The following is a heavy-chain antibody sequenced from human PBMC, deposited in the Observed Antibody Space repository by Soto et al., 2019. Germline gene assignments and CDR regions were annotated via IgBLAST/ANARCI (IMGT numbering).Heavy chain of an antibody. CDR1: GCTFSSYS. Sequence: ASVKVSCKASGCTFSSYSINWVRQAPGQGLEWMGGIIPMFATPNYTPTFQGRVTITADESTNTAYMELSSLISEDTAVYYCARDFRDRYNIGAFDFWGQGTMVIVSS. CDR3: ARDFRDRYNIGAFDF. V-gene: IGHV1-69*13. CDR2: IIPMFATP. D-gene: IGHD3-9*01. J-gene: IGHJ3*01.